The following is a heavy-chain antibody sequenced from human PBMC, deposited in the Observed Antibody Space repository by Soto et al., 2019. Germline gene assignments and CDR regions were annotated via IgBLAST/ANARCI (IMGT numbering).Heavy chain of an antibody. J-gene: IGHJ6*02. D-gene: IGHD4-4*01. CDR3: ARHSHDYSNYIVGMDV. CDR2: IYPGDSDT. Sequence: PGESLKISCKGSGYSFTSYWIGWVRQMPGKGLEWMGIIYPGDSDTRCSPSFQGQVTISADKSISTAYLQWSSLKASDTAMYYCARHSHDYSNYIVGMDVWGQGTTVTVSS. V-gene: IGHV5-51*01. CDR1: GYSFTSYW.